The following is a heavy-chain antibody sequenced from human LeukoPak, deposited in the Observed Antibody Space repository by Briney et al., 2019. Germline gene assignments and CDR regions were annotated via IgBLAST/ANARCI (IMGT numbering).Heavy chain of an antibody. CDR1: GFTFSSYE. CDR3: ARDLRGEYFDY. Sequence: GGSLRLSCAASGFTFSSYEMNWVRQAPGKGLEWVAVISYDGSNKYYADSVKGRFTISRDNSKNTLYLQMNSLRAEDTAVYYCARDLRGEYFDYWGQGTLVTVSS. J-gene: IGHJ4*02. D-gene: IGHD3-16*01. CDR2: ISYDGSNK. V-gene: IGHV3-30*04.